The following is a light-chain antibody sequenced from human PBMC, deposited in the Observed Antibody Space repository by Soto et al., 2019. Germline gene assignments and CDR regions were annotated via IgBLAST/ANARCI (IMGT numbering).Light chain of an antibody. V-gene: IGLV2-8*01. CDR3: SSHAGSEVI. CDR1: SSDVGAYKY. J-gene: IGLJ2*01. CDR2: EVS. Sequence: QSVLTQPPSASGSPGQSVTISCTGTSSDVGAYKYVSWYQQNQDKAPKLMIYEVSKRPSGVPDRFSGSKSGNTASLTVSGLQAEDEADYYCSSHAGSEVIFGGGTKLTVL.